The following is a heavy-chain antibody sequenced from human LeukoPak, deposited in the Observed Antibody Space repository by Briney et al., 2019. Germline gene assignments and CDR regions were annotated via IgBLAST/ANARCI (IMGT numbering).Heavy chain of an antibody. CDR1: GFTFSRYH. V-gene: IGHV3-48*01. D-gene: IGHD6-13*01. CDR2: ISTSSSTI. Sequence: GGSLTPACAASGFTFSRYHMNCVRQAPGEGLEWVSYISTSSSTIYYADSVKGRFIISRDNDRNSLYLQMNSLRAEDTAVYYCAKIRDGRSRTAAAKGIGSFYYYYMDVWGKGTTVTVAS. J-gene: IGHJ6*03. CDR3: AKIRDGRSRTAAAKGIGSFYYYYMDV.